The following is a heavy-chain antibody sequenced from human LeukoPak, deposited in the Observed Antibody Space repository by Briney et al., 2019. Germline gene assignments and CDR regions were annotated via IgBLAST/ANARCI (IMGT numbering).Heavy chain of an antibody. D-gene: IGHD2-21*01. Sequence: GESLKISCQGSGYTFNKYWIAWVRQMPGKGLEWMGIIYPGDSDTRYSPSFQGRVTISADKSTNTAYLQWSSLRASDTAMYYCASRDLVSPDSQYYYYMDVWGKGTTVIVSS. J-gene: IGHJ6*03. V-gene: IGHV5-51*01. CDR3: ASRDLVSPDSQYYYYMDV. CDR1: GYTFNKYW. CDR2: IYPGDSDT.